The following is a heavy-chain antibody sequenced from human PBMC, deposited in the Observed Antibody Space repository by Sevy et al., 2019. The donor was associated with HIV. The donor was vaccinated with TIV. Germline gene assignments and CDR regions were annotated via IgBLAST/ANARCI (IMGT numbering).Heavy chain of an antibody. J-gene: IGHJ4*02. CDR2: IGPHNGDT. Sequence: ASVKVSCKASGYTFTTYRITWVRQAPGQGLEWMGWIGPHNGDTNYAQKDRGRVTMTTDTSTGTAYMELRSLRSDDTAVYYCARACCSGGRCYSLAYWGQGTLVTVSS. CDR3: ARACCSGGRCYSLAY. D-gene: IGHD2-15*01. CDR1: GYTFTTYR. V-gene: IGHV1-18*04.